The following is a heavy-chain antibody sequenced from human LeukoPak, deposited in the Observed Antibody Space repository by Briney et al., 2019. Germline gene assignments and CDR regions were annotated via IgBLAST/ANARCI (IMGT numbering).Heavy chain of an antibody. J-gene: IGHJ4*02. CDR2: IYASGNT. V-gene: IGHV4-61*02. Sequence: SETLSLTCTVSGGSISSGSYYWSWIRQPAGKGLEWIGRIYASGNTNYNPSLKSRVTISVDTSKNQFSLKLSSVTAAGTAVYYCARESSVVAGLYYFDYWGQGTLVTVSS. D-gene: IGHD6-19*01. CDR1: GGSISSGSYY. CDR3: ARESSVVAGLYYFDY.